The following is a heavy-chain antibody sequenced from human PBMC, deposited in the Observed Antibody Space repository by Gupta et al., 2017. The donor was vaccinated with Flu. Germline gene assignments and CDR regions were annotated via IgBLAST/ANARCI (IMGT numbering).Heavy chain of an antibody. CDR2: IIPIFGTA. J-gene: IGHJ4*02. CDR1: GGTFSRYA. Sequence: QVQLVQSGAEVKKPGSSVKVSCKASGGTFSRYAISWVRQAPGQGLEWMGGIIPIFGTANYAQKFHGRVTITADESTSTAYMELSSLRSEDTAVYYCARYYYYDSSGYYSFDYWGQGTLVTVSS. V-gene: IGHV1-69*01. CDR3: ARYYYYDSSGYYSFDY. D-gene: IGHD3-22*01.